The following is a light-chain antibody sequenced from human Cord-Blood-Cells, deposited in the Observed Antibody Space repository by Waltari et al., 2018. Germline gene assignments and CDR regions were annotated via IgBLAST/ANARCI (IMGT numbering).Light chain of an antibody. CDR1: QSVSSSY. Sequence: EIVLTQSPGTLSSSPGERATLSCRASQSVSSSYLAWYQQKPGQAPRLLIYGASSRATGIPDRFSGSVSGTDFTLTISRLEPEDFAVYYCQQYGSSPRTFGQGTKVEIK. CDR3: QQYGSSPRT. CDR2: GAS. V-gene: IGKV3-20*01. J-gene: IGKJ1*01.